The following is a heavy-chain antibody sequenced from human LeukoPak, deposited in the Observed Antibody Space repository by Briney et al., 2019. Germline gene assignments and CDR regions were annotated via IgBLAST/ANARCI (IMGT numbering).Heavy chain of an antibody. CDR2: IYTSGST. D-gene: IGHD3-22*01. CDR1: GGSISSYY. CDR3: ARAYYYDSSGYYFFDY. Sequence: PSETLSLTCTVSGGSISSYYWSWTRQPAGKGLEWIGRIYTSGSTNYNPSLKSRVTISVDKSKNQFSLKLSSVTAADTAVYYCARAYYYDSSGYYFFDYWGQGTLVTVSS. V-gene: IGHV4-4*07. J-gene: IGHJ4*02.